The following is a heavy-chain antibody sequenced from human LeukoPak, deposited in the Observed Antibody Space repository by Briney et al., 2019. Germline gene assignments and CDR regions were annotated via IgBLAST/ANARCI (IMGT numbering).Heavy chain of an antibody. J-gene: IGHJ3*02. V-gene: IGHV3-74*01. CDR2: INSDGSST. D-gene: IGHD6-19*01. Sequence: GGSLRLSCAASEFTFSSYWMHWVRQASGKGLVWVSRINSDGSSTSYADSVRGRFTISRDNAKNTLYLQMNSLRAEDTAVYYCARDGSSGRANAFDIWGQGTMVTVSS. CDR3: ARDGSSGRANAFDI. CDR1: EFTFSSYW.